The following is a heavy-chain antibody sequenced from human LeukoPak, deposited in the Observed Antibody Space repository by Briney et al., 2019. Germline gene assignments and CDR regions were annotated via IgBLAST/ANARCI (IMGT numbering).Heavy chain of an antibody. CDR1: GGSISSYY. Sequence: SETLSLTCTVSGGSISSYYWSWIRQPPGKGLEWIGYMSYSGSNNYNPSLKRRVTISVDKYKKQFSLKLSCIATAGAAFYYCARGNWNYVWFDPWGQGTLVTVSS. CDR3: ARGNWNYVWFDP. D-gene: IGHD1-7*01. V-gene: IGHV4-59*01. CDR2: MSYSGSN. J-gene: IGHJ5*02.